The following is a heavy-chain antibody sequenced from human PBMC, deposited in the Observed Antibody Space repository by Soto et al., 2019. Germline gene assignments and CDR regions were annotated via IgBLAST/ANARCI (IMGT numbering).Heavy chain of an antibody. J-gene: IGHJ6*02. Sequence: QVQLQESGPGLVKPSQTLSLTCTVSGGSISSGGYYWSWIRQHPGKGLEWIGYIYYSGSTYYNPSLKSRVTISVDTSKNQCSLKLSSVTAADTAVYYCAREHITGTTGYGMDVWGQGTTVTVSS. CDR1: GGSISSGGYY. D-gene: IGHD1-7*01. V-gene: IGHV4-31*03. CDR3: AREHITGTTGYGMDV. CDR2: IYYSGST.